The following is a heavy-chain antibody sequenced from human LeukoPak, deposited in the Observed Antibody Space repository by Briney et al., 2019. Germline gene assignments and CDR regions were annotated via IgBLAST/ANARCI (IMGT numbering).Heavy chain of an antibody. V-gene: IGHV1-2*02. CDR3: AREVIGDPYYYYGMDV. D-gene: IGHD4-17*01. CDR1: GYTFTGYY. CDR2: INPNSGGT. J-gene: IGHJ6*02. Sequence: GASVRVSCKASGYTFTGYYMHGVRQAPGQGLEWMGWINPNSGGTNYAQKFQGRVTMTRDTSISTAYMELSRLRSDDTAVYYCAREVIGDPYYYYGMDVWGQGTPVTVSS.